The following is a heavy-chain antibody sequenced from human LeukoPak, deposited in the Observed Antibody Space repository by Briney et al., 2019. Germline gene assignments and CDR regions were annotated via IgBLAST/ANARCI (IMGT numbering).Heavy chain of an antibody. J-gene: IGHJ4*02. CDR3: ARDCSSTSCYDY. CDR2: IYYSGST. D-gene: IGHD2-2*01. CDR1: GGSISSYY. Sequence: PSETLSLTCTVSGGSISSYYWSWIRQPPGKGLEWIGYIYYSGSTNYNPSLKSRVTISVDTSKNQFSLKLSSVTAADTAVYYCARDCSSTSCYDYWGQGTLVTVSS. V-gene: IGHV4-59*01.